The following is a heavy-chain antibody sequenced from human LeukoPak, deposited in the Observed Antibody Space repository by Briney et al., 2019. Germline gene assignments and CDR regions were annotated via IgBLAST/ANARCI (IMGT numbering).Heavy chain of an antibody. CDR2: TYYRSKWYY. CDR1: GDSVSSNSAA. D-gene: IGHD1-26*01. Sequence: SQTLSLTFATSGDSVSSNSAAWNWIRQSPSRGLEWLGRTYYRSKWYYDYAVAVKSRISINPDTSKNQFSLQLSSVTPEDTAVYYCARDPVGGSTIFDYWGQGTLVTVSS. V-gene: IGHV6-1*01. CDR3: ARDPVGGSTIFDY. J-gene: IGHJ4*02.